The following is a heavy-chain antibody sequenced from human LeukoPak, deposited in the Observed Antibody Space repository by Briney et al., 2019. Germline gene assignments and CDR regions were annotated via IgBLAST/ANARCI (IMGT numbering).Heavy chain of an antibody. J-gene: IGHJ4*02. CDR3: ARAITIFGVVTSWYFDY. CDR1: GFTFSSYA. Sequence: GGSLRLSCAASGFTFSSYAMHWVRLAPGKGLEWVSYISGSGGTIYYADSVKGRFTISRDNAKNSLYLQMNSLRAEDTAVYYCARAITIFGVVTSWYFDYWGQGTLVTVSS. CDR2: ISGSGGTI. V-gene: IGHV3-48*01. D-gene: IGHD3-3*01.